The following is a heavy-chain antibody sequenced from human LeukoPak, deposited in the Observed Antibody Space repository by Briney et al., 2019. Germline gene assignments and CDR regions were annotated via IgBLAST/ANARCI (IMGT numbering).Heavy chain of an antibody. CDR2: ISSSSSYI. CDR3: ARGRFNYGWGMDV. D-gene: IGHD5-18*01. J-gene: IGHJ6*02. CDR1: GFTFSSYS. V-gene: IGHV3-21*01. Sequence: GGSLRLSCAASGFTFSSYSMNWVRQAPGKGLEWVSSISSSSSYIYYADSVKGRFTISRDNAKNSLYLQMNSLRAEDTAVYYCARGRFNYGWGMDVWGQGTTVIVSS.